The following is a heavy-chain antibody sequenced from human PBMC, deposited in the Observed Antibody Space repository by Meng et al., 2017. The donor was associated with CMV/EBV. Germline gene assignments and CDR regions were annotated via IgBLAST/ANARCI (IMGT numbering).Heavy chain of an antibody. CDR3: ARDYYDSSGYYYFDY. Sequence: GSCKASGGTFSSYTISWVRQAPGQGLEWMGRIIPILGIANYAQKFQGRVTITADKSTSTAYMELSSLRSEDTAVYYCARDYYDSSGYYYFDYWGQGTLVTVSS. D-gene: IGHD3-22*01. V-gene: IGHV1-69*04. J-gene: IGHJ4*02. CDR1: GGTFSSYT. CDR2: IIPILGIA.